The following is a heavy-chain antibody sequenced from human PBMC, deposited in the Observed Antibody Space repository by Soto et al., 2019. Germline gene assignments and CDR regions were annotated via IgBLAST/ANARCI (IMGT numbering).Heavy chain of an antibody. Sequence: EVQLVESGGGLVQPGGSLRLSCAASGFTVSSNYMSWVRQAPGKGLEWVSVIYSGGSTNYADSVKGRFTISRDNSKNTLYLQMNSPRAADPAVYYCAREGVVAASDWGQGTLVTVSS. CDR3: AREGVVAASD. J-gene: IGHJ4*02. D-gene: IGHD2-15*01. V-gene: IGHV3-66*01. CDR2: IYSGGST. CDR1: GFTVSSNY.